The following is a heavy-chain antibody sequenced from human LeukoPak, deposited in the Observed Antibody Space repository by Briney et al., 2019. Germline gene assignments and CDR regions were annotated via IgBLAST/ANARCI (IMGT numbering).Heavy chain of an antibody. CDR3: ARYLRLQLKYAFDI. Sequence: SETLSLTCTVSGGSISSSSHYWGWIRQPPGKGLEWIGIMSYSGSTYYNPSLKSRVTISVDTSKNQFSLKLSSVTAADAAVYYCARYLRLQLKYAFDIWGHGTMVTVSS. V-gene: IGHV4-39*01. D-gene: IGHD5-24*01. J-gene: IGHJ3*02. CDR1: GGSISSSSHY. CDR2: MSYSGST.